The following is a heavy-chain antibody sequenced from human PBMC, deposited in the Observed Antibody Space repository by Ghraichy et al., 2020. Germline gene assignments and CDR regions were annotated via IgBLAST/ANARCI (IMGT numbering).Heavy chain of an antibody. Sequence: GGSLRLSCAASGFTFSSYGMHWVRQAPGKGLEWVAVIWYDGSNKYYADSVKGRFTISRDNSKNTLYLQMNSLRAEDTAVYYCARDLPVGYYDSSGYDYWGQGTLVTVSS. CDR1: GFTFSSYG. J-gene: IGHJ4*02. CDR2: IWYDGSNK. CDR3: ARDLPVGYYDSSGYDY. V-gene: IGHV3-33*01. D-gene: IGHD3-22*01.